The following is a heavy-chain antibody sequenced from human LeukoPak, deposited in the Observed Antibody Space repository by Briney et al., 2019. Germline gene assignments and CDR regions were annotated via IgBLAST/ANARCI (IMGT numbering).Heavy chain of an antibody. J-gene: IGHJ4*02. CDR1: GFTFSSYA. Sequence: GGSLRLSCAASGFTFSSYAMHWVRQAPGKGLEYVSAISSNGGSTYYANSVKGRFTISRDNSKNTLYLQMNSLRAEDTAVYYCAKASMTTVTASDFDYWGQGTLVTVSS. CDR2: ISSNGGST. V-gene: IGHV3-64*01. D-gene: IGHD4-17*01. CDR3: AKASMTTVTASDFDY.